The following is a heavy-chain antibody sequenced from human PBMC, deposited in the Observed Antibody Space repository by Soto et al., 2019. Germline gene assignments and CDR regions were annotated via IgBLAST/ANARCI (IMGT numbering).Heavy chain of an antibody. CDR3: ARARTLDYYHSSGYSFP. CDR1: GYTFTSYA. J-gene: IGHJ5*02. D-gene: IGHD3-22*01. V-gene: IGHV1-2*02. Sequence: ASVKVSCKASGYTFTSYAMHWVRQAPGQRLEWMGWINPNSGGTNYAQKFQGRVTMTRDTSISTAYMELSRLRSDDTAVYYCARARTLDYYHSSGYSFPWGQGTLVTVSS. CDR2: INPNSGGT.